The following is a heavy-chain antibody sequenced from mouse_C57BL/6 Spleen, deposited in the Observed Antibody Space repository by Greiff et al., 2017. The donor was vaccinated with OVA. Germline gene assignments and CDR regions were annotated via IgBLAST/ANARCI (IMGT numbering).Heavy chain of an antibody. CDR3: TREAIYYDYDGFAY. D-gene: IGHD2-4*01. V-gene: IGHV5-9-1*02. CDR2: ISSGGDYI. J-gene: IGHJ3*01. CDR1: GFTFSSYA. Sequence: EVKLVESGEGLVKPGGSLKLSCAASGFTFSSYAMSWVRQTPEKRLEWVAYISSGGDYIDSADTVKGRFTIPRDNARNTLYLQMSSLKSEDTAMYYCTREAIYYDYDGFAYWGQGTLVTVSA.